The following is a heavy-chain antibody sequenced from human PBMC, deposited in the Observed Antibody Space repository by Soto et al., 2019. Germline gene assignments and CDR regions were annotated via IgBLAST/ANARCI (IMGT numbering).Heavy chain of an antibody. D-gene: IGHD3-10*01. J-gene: IGHJ6*02. CDR2: VSTRGDIT. CDR1: GLNFNDYA. Sequence: VQLLESGGDLVQPGGSLRRSFAAAGLNFNDYAMTWVRQAPGKGLEWVSSVSTRGDITYYSDSVKGRFTISRYNSKHTLFLHMNSLRAQDTALYYCARGDRGGSGSPASYYYSGLDVWGLGPTVTVSS. CDR3: ARGDRGGSGSPASYYYSGLDV. V-gene: IGHV3-23*01.